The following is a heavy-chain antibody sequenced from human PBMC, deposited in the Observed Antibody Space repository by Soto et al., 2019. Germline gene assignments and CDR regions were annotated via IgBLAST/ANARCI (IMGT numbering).Heavy chain of an antibody. Sequence: SETLSLTCTVSGGSISSYYWSWIRQPPGKGLEWIGYIYYSGSTNYNPSLKSRVTISVDTSKNQFSLKLSSVTAADTAVYYCARAGVYYYDSSGYYPNHNFDYWGQGTLVTVSS. CDR1: GGSISSYY. CDR2: IYYSGST. D-gene: IGHD3-22*01. J-gene: IGHJ4*02. CDR3: ARAGVYYYDSSGYYPNHNFDY. V-gene: IGHV4-59*01.